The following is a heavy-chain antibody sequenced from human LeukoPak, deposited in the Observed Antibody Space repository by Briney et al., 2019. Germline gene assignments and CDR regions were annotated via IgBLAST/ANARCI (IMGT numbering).Heavy chain of an antibody. Sequence: SETLSLTCAVYGGSFSGYYWSWIRQPPGKGLEWIGEINHSASTNYNPSLKSRVTISVDTSKNQFSLKLSSVTAADTAVYYCARESSPSTRDYWGQGTLVTVSS. CDR2: INHSAST. V-gene: IGHV4-34*01. CDR3: ARESSPSTRDY. CDR1: GGSFSGYY. D-gene: IGHD3-10*01. J-gene: IGHJ4*02.